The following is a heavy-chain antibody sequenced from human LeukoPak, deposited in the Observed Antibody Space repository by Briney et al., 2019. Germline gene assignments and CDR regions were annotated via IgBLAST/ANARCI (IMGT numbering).Heavy chain of an antibody. Sequence: NPSETLSLTCTVSVGSISNYYWYWIRQPPGKGLEWIGSIYYSGSTNYNPSLMSRVTMSVDTSKSQFSLKLSSVTAADTAVYYCARWGWLQLGYFDYWGQGTLVTVSS. CDR2: IYYSGST. D-gene: IGHD5-24*01. J-gene: IGHJ4*02. CDR1: VGSISNYY. CDR3: ARWGWLQLGYFDY. V-gene: IGHV4-59*12.